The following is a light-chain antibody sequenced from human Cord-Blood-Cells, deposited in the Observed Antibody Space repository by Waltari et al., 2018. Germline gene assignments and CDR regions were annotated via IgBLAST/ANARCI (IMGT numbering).Light chain of an antibody. CDR1: SSVVGGYNY. Sequence: QSALTQPRSVSGSPGQSVTLSCTGPSSVVGGYNYVPWYQQHPGKAPKLMFYDGSKRPSGLPDRFSGSKSGNAASLTISGLQAEDEADFYCCSYAGSYTWVFGGGTKLTVL. CDR2: DGS. CDR3: CSYAGSYTWV. J-gene: IGLJ3*02. V-gene: IGLV2-11*01.